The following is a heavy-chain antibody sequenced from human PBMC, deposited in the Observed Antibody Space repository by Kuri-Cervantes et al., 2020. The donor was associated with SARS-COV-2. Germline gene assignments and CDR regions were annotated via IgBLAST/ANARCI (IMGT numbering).Heavy chain of an antibody. CDR1: GFTFSSYG. Sequence: GGSLRLSCAASGFTFSSYGMHWVRQAPGKGLEWVAVIWYDGSNKYYADSVRGRFTISRDNSKNTLYLQMNSLRAEDTAVYYCARSGEDYPFDYWGQGTLVTVSS. J-gene: IGHJ4*02. V-gene: IGHV3-33*01. CDR3: ARSGEDYPFDY. D-gene: IGHD3-10*01. CDR2: IWYDGSNK.